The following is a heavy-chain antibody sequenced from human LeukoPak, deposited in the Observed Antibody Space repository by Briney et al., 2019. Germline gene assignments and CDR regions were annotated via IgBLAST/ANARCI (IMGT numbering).Heavy chain of an antibody. J-gene: IGHJ3*02. CDR1: GYTFSPYW. D-gene: IGHD3-10*01. Sequence: PGGSLRLSCAASGYTFSPYWMHWVRQAPGKGLVWVSHISVDGSTIVYADSVKGRFTISRDNAKNTLFLQMDSLRAEDTAVYYCARDRGTPDSFNSWGQGTVVTVSS. CDR3: ARDRGTPDSFNS. V-gene: IGHV3-74*01. CDR2: ISVDGSTI.